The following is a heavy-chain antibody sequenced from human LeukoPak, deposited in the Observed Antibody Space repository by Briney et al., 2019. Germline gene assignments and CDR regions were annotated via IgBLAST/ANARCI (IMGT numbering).Heavy chain of an antibody. CDR3: ARFSVRGVIGNWFDP. CDR1: GGTFSSYA. CDR2: IIPIFGTA. V-gene: IGHV1-69*13. Sequence: WASVKVSCKASGGTFSSYAISWVRQAPGQGLEWMGGIIPIFGTANYAQKFQGRVTITADESTSTAYMELSSLRSEDTAVYYCARFSVRGVIGNWFDPWGQGILVTVSS. J-gene: IGHJ5*02. D-gene: IGHD3-10*01.